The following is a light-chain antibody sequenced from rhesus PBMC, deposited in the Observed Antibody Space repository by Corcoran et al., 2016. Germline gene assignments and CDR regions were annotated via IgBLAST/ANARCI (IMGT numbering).Light chain of an antibody. CDR2: KAS. V-gene: IGKV1-22*01. Sequence: DIRMTQSPSSLSASVGDTVTITCRASQGISSWLAWYQQEAGKAPKLLIYKASSLQRGVPSRISGSGAVTEFTLTISRLQSEDFATYYCQQYSSRPWTFGQGTKMEIK. CDR3: QQYSSRPWT. J-gene: IGKJ1*01. CDR1: QGISSW.